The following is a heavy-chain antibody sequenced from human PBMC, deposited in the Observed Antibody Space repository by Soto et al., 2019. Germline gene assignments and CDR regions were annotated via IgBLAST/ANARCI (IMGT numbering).Heavy chain of an antibody. Sequence: ASLKVSCKASDYAFTSYGISWVRQAPGQGLEWMGWISAYNGNTNYAQKLQGRVTMTTDTSTSTAYMELRSLRSDDTAVYHCARDGPYYDSSGYYSDYWGQGILVTVSS. CDR3: ARDGPYYDSSGYYSDY. V-gene: IGHV1-18*01. D-gene: IGHD3-22*01. CDR2: ISAYNGNT. J-gene: IGHJ4*02. CDR1: DYAFTSYG.